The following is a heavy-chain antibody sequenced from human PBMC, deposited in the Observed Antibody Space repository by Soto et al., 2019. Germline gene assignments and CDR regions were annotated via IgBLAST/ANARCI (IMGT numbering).Heavy chain of an antibody. CDR2: IKQDGSEK. D-gene: IGHD3-3*01. Sequence: PGGSLRLSCAASGFTFSSYWMSWVRQAPGKGLEWVANIKQDGSEKYYVDSVKGRFTISRDNAKNSLYLQMNSLRAEDTAVYYCARDRFSYYVFWGGSLPYYYYGMDVWGQGTTVPVSS. J-gene: IGHJ6*02. CDR1: GFTFSSYW. CDR3: ARDRFSYYVFWGGSLPYYYYGMDV. V-gene: IGHV3-7*01.